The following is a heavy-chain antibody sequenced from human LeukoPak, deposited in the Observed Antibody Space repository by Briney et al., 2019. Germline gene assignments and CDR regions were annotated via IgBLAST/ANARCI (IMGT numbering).Heavy chain of an antibody. CDR2: IKSKTDGGTT. CDR1: GFTFNSYA. CDR3: ARSGEEGELVFDY. Sequence: GGSLRLSCAASGFTFNSYAMSWVRQAPGKGLEWVGRIKSKTDGGTTDYAAPVKGRFTISRDDSKNTLYLQMNSLRAEDTAVYYCARSGEEGELVFDYWGQGTLVTVSS. J-gene: IGHJ4*02. D-gene: IGHD1-26*01. V-gene: IGHV3-15*01.